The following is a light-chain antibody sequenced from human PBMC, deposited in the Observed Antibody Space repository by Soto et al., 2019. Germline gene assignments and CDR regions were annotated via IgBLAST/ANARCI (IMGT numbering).Light chain of an antibody. V-gene: IGLV1-47*01. J-gene: IGLJ1*01. CDR2: RNN. CDR3: SSYTSSSTYV. Sequence: QSVLTQTPSASGTPGQTVTISCSGSDSNIGNNFVYWYQQLPGTAPKLLIYRNNQRPSGVSNRFSGSKSGNTASLTISGLQAEDEADYYCSSYTSSSTYVFGTGTKVTV. CDR1: DSNIGNNF.